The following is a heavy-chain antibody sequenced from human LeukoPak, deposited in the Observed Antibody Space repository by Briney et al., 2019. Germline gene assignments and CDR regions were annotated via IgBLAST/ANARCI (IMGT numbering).Heavy chain of an antibody. Sequence: PGGSLRLSCAASGFTFSTYAMHWVRQAPAKGLDWVAVISNDGRDKYYADSVKGRFTISRDNSKNTLDLQMNSLRVDDTAVYYCARGAWTATQPINDWGQETLVTVSS. CDR1: GFTFSTYA. J-gene: IGHJ4*02. D-gene: IGHD2-21*02. CDR3: ARGAWTATQPIND. CDR2: ISNDGRDK. V-gene: IGHV3-30*04.